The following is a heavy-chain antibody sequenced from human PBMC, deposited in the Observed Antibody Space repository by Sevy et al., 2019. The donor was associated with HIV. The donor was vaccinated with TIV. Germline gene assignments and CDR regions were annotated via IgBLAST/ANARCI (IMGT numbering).Heavy chain of an antibody. V-gene: IGHV3-23*01. D-gene: IGHD5-12*01. Sequence: GGSLRLSCAASGFTFSSYAMSWVRQAPGKGLEWVSAISGSGGSTYYADSVKGRFTISRDNSKNTLYLQMNSLRAEDTAVYYCAKDRGGYDRDYYYYYMDVWGKGTTVTVSS. CDR2: ISGSGGST. J-gene: IGHJ6*03. CDR1: GFTFSSYA. CDR3: AKDRGGYDRDYYYYYMDV.